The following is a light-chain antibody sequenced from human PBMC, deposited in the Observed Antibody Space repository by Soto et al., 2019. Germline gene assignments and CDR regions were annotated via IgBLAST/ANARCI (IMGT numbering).Light chain of an antibody. CDR1: QSVSSN. CDR3: QQYNNWRWP. V-gene: IGKV3-15*01. J-gene: IGKJ1*01. Sequence: EILMTQSPATLSISPGERATLSCRASQSVSSNLAWYQQKPGQAPRLLIYGASTRATGIPARFSASGSGTEFTLTISSLQSEDFAVYYCQQYNNWRWPFGQGTKVEIK. CDR2: GAS.